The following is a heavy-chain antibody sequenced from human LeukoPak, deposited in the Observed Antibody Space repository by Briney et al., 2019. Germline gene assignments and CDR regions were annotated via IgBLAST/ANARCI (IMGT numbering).Heavy chain of an antibody. V-gene: IGHV4-59*08. Sequence: SETLSLTCTVSGGSINSYYWSWIRRPPGKGLEWIGYISYSGSTNYNPSLKSRVTISVDTSNNQFSLKLSSVIAADTAVYYCARLRDGYILFDYWGQGSLVTVSS. CDR1: GGSINSYY. CDR2: ISYSGST. J-gene: IGHJ4*02. CDR3: ARLRDGYILFDY. D-gene: IGHD5-24*01.